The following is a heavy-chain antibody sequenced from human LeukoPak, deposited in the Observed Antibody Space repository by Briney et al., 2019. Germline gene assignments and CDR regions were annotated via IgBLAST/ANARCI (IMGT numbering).Heavy chain of an antibody. J-gene: IGHJ4*02. CDR3: ARRAGAYSHPYDY. Sequence: GGSLRLSCTVSGFTVSTNSMSWVRQAPGKGLEWVSFIYSDNTHYSDSVKGRFTISRDNSKNTPYLQMNSLRAEDTAVYYCARRAGAYSHPYDYWGQGTLVTVSS. CDR2: IYSDNT. CDR1: GFTVSTNS. D-gene: IGHD4/OR15-4a*01. V-gene: IGHV3-53*01.